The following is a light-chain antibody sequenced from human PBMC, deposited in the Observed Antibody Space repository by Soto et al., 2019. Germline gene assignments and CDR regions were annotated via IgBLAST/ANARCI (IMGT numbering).Light chain of an antibody. J-gene: IGLJ2*01. V-gene: IGLV2-14*01. CDR2: EVS. CDR3: SSYTSSTTSVV. CDR1: SGEVGGHKY. Sequence: QSALTQPASVSGCPGQSSRISCAGGSGEVGGHKYVSWYQQHPDKAPKVLIFEVSNRPSGISNRFSGSKSGNTASLTISGLQAEDEADYYCSSYTSSTTSVVFGGGTKVTV.